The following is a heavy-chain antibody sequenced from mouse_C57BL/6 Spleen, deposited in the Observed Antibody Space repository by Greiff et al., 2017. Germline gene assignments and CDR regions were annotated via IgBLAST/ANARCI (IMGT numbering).Heavy chain of an antibody. D-gene: IGHD1-1*01. CDR2: ISSGSSTI. CDR3: ARLRQASYFDY. V-gene: IGHV5-17*01. J-gene: IGHJ2*01. Sequence: EVKLMESGGGLVKPGGSLKLSCAASGFTFSDYGMHWVRQAPEKGLEWVAYISSGSSTIYYADTVKGRFTISRDNAKNTLFLQMTSLRSEDTAMYYCARLRQASYFDYWGQGTTLTVSS. CDR1: GFTFSDYG.